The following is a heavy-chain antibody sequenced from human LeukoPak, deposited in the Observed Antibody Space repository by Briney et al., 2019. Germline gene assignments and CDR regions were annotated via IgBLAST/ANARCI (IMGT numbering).Heavy chain of an antibody. Sequence: SVKVSCKTSGGTFSSYAISWVRQAPGQGLEWMGGIIPIFGTANYAQKFQGRVTITADESTSTAYMELSSLRSEDTAVYYCARGRIGESYYYYYGMDVWGQGTTVTVSS. CDR2: IIPIFGTA. J-gene: IGHJ6*02. CDR1: GGTFSSYA. D-gene: IGHD1-26*01. CDR3: ARGRIGESYYYYYGMDV. V-gene: IGHV1-69*13.